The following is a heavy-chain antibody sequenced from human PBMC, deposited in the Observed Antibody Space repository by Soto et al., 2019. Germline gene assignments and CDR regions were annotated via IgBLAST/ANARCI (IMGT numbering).Heavy chain of an antibody. CDR1: GGSISSYY. Sequence: SETLSLTCTVSGGSISSYYWSWIRQPPGKGLEWIGYIYYSGSTNYNPSLKSRVTISVDTSKNQFSLKLSSVTAADTAVYYCARDNLIVEMATMRGNWFDPWGQGTLVTVSS. J-gene: IGHJ5*02. D-gene: IGHD5-12*01. V-gene: IGHV4-59*01. CDR3: ARDNLIVEMATMRGNWFDP. CDR2: IYYSGST.